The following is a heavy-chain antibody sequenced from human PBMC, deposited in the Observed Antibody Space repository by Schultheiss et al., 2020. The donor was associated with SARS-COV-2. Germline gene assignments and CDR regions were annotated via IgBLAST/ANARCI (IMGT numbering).Heavy chain of an antibody. V-gene: IGHV4-34*01. CDR2: INHSGST. CDR3: ARRLRTTEAFDI. Sequence: SETLSLTCAVYGGSFSGYYWSWIRQPPGKGLEWIGEINHSGSTNYNPSLKSRVIISVDMSKNQFSLKLSSVTAADTAVYYCARRLRTTEAFDIWGQGTMVTVSS. D-gene: IGHD4-11*01. J-gene: IGHJ3*02. CDR1: GGSFSGYY.